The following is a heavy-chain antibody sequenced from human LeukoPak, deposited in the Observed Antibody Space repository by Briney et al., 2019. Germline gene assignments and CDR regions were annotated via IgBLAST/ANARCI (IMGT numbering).Heavy chain of an antibody. V-gene: IGHV3-21*01. D-gene: IGHD4-11*01. CDR3: ARDENDYSNYERANYSYGMDV. J-gene: IGHJ6*02. CDR1: GFTFTSYS. Sequence: GPSLTLACAASGFTFTSYSMNCARHAPGKGLEWVSSISSSGSKIYYADSVKGRFTISRDNAKNSLYLQMNSLRAEDTAVYYCARDENDYSNYERANYSYGMDVWGQGTTVTVSS. CDR2: ISSSGSKI.